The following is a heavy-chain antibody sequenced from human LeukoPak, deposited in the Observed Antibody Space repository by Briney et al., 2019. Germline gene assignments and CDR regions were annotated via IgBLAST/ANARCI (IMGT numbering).Heavy chain of an antibody. CDR3: ARDSGYRSSGWYGDAFDI. Sequence: SETLSLTCTVSGGSISSYYWSWIRQPPGKGLEWIGYIYYSGSTNYNPSLKGRVTISVDTSKNQFSLKLSSVTAADTAVYYCARDSGYRSSGWYGDAFDIWGQGTMVTVSS. V-gene: IGHV4-59*01. CDR2: IYYSGST. J-gene: IGHJ3*02. CDR1: GGSISSYY. D-gene: IGHD6-19*01.